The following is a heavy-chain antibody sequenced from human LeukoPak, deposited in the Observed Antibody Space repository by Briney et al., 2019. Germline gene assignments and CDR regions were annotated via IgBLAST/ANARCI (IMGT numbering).Heavy chain of an antibody. D-gene: IGHD2-2*01. Sequence: PSETLSLTCSVYGGSFSCYYWSWIRQPPGKGLEWIGEINHSGSTNYNPSLKSRVTISVDTSKNQFSLKLSSVTAADTAVYYCARGAVVVPAAKPRAYGMDVWGKGTTVTVSS. V-gene: IGHV4-34*01. J-gene: IGHJ6*04. CDR1: GGSFSCYY. CDR3: ARGAVVVPAAKPRAYGMDV. CDR2: INHSGST.